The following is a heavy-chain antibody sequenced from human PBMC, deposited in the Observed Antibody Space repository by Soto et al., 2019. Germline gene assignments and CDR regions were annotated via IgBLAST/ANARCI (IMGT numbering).Heavy chain of an antibody. J-gene: IGHJ5*01. CDR3: ATGWFGWARLWDS. D-gene: IGHD6-19*01. CDR1: GFTFSTYA. Sequence: PGGSLRLSCAASGFTFSTYAMSWVRQAPGKGLEWVSAIGSSGTPTYYADSVKGRFTVSRDNSKFTLFLQMNSLRVEDPAVYYCATGWFGWARLWDSRGHGTLVTVSS. CDR2: IGSSGTPT. V-gene: IGHV3-23*01.